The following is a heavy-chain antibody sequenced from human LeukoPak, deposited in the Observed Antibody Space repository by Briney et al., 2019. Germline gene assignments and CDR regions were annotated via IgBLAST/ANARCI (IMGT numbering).Heavy chain of an antibody. CDR2: TYYRSKWHN. CDR1: GDSVSSSSAV. D-gene: IGHD6-13*01. V-gene: IGHV6-1*01. Sequence: SQTLSLTCAVSGDSVSSSSAVWNWIRQSPSRGLEWLGRTYYRSKWHNEYAESVKSRISITSDTSKNQFSLQLSSVTPEDTAVYYCARGSSSNSWYFDYWGQGTLVTVSS. CDR3: ARGSSSNSWYFDY. J-gene: IGHJ4*02.